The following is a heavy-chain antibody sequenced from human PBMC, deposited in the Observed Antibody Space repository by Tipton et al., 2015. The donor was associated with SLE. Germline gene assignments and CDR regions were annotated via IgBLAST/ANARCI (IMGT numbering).Heavy chain of an antibody. J-gene: IGHJ3*02. CDR3: ARVWLNNAFDI. CDR2: IYTSGAT. V-gene: IGHV4-4*07. Sequence: TLSLTCNVSGVSISSSYWSWIRQPAEKGLEWIGRIYTSGATDDNSSLKSRVTMSVDMSKNQIFLKMTSVTAADSAVYFCARVWLNNAFDIWGQGTRVTVSS. D-gene: IGHD2/OR15-2a*01. CDR1: GVSISSSY.